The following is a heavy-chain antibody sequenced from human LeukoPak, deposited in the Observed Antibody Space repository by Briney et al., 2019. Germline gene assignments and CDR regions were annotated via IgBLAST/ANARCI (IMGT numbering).Heavy chain of an antibody. V-gene: IGHV3-7*01. D-gene: IGHD3-10*02. J-gene: IGHJ6*04. CDR1: GFTFSSYW. Sequence: PGGSLRLSCAASGFTFSSYWMSWVRQAPGKGLEWVANIKQDGSEKYYVDSVKGRFTISRDDAKNSLYLQMNSLRAEDTAVYYCAELGITMIGGVWGKGTTVTISS. CDR3: AELGITMIGGV. CDR2: IKQDGSEK.